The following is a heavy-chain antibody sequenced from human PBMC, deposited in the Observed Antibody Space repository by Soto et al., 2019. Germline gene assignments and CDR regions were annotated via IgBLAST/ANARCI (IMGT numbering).Heavy chain of an antibody. D-gene: IGHD6-19*01. CDR2: ISWSGNNM. J-gene: IGHJ4*02. CDR3: VKGLNIDYTSAWFYFDY. Sequence: EVQLVESGGGLVQPGRSLRLSCAASGFPFDDYAMYWVRQTPGKGLEWVSGISWSGNNMDYRDSVKGRFTISRDNAKNSLYFQMNSLRVEATALYYCVKGLNIDYTSAWFYFDYWGQGTVVTVSS. V-gene: IGHV3-9*01. CDR1: GFPFDDYA.